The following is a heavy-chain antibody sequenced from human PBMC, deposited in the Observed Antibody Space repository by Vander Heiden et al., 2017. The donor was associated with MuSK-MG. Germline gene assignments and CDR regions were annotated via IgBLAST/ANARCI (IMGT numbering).Heavy chain of an antibody. CDR2: INPNSGGT. V-gene: IGHV1-2*02. Sequence: QVQLVQSGAEVKKPGASVKVPCRASGYTSTGYYMHWVRQAPGQGLEWMGWINPNSGGTNYAQKFQGRVTMTRDTSISTAYMELSRLRSDDTAVYYCARDIGDPHYYYYYMDVWGKGTTVTVSS. D-gene: IGHD3-16*01. J-gene: IGHJ6*03. CDR3: ARDIGDPHYYYYYMDV. CDR1: GYTSTGYY.